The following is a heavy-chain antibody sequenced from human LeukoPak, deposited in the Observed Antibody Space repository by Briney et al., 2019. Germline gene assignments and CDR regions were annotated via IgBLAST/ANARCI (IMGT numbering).Heavy chain of an antibody. CDR3: ARDKGVLNDAFDY. V-gene: IGHV3-11*04. CDR1: GFTFSDYY. J-gene: IGHJ4*02. D-gene: IGHD2-8*01. CDR2: ISSSGSTI. Sequence: GGSLRLSCAASGFTFSDYYMSWIRQAPGKGLEWVSYISSSGSTIYYADSVKGRFTISRDNSKNTLYLQMNSLRAEDTAVYYCARDKGVLNDAFDYWGQGTLVTVSS.